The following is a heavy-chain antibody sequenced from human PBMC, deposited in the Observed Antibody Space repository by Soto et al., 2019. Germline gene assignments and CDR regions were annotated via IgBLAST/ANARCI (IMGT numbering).Heavy chain of an antibody. CDR3: ARAGLGLAFDS. J-gene: IGHJ5*01. CDR2: IYHSGAT. D-gene: IGHD6-19*01. Sequence: QVQLQESGPGLVKPSGTLSLTCAVSGDSMNNNNWWSWVRQSPRKGLEWIAEIYHSGATNYNPSLQSQVTISIDKSEKQFSLKLNSVTAADTAVYYCARAGLGLAFDSWGQGALVTVSS. CDR1: GDSMNNNNW. V-gene: IGHV4-4*02.